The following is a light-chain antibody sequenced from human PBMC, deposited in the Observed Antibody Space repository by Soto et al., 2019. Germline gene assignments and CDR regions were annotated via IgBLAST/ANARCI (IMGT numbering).Light chain of an antibody. CDR1: QSVSSSY. Sequence: EIVLTQSPGTLSLSPGERATLSCRASQSVSSSYLAWYQQKPGQAPRLLIYGASSRATGIPDRFSGSGSGTDFTLTISRLEPEDFAVYYCKHYGSSPLVTFGGGTKVEIK. J-gene: IGKJ4*01. V-gene: IGKV3-20*01. CDR2: GAS. CDR3: KHYGSSPLVT.